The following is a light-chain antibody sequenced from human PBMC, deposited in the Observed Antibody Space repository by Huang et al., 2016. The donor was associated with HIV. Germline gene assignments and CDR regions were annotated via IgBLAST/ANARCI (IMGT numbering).Light chain of an antibody. CDR2: WAF. CDR1: QSVYASSTSKDY. CDR3: QQYYSSPQT. J-gene: IGKJ1*01. V-gene: IGKV4-1*01. Sequence: DIIMSQSPESLTVSLGERATLHCRSSQSVYASSTSKDYMAWFQQKPGQPPRLLLFWAFSREVGVPDRFSGSVSGTHFTLTIANLQPEDAAIYYCQQYYSSPQTFGQGTRV.